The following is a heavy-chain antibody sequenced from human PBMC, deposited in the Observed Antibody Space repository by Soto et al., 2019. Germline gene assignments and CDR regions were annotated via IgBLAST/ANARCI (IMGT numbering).Heavy chain of an antibody. CDR2: ISTYNGDA. J-gene: IGHJ4*01. CDR3: ARDSGYCSGGSCQIEGPIDY. CDR1: GYTFSRSG. Sequence: ASVKVSCKTSGYTFSRSGISWVRQAPGQGLEWMGWISTYNGDANYAQKLQGRVTMTTDTSTSTAFMELGSLTSDDTAVYYCARDSGYCSGGSCQIEGPIDYWG. D-gene: IGHD2-15*01. V-gene: IGHV1-18*01.